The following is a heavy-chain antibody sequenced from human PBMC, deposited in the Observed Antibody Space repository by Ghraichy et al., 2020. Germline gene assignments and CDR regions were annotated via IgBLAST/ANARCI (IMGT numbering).Heavy chain of an antibody. Sequence: ASVKVSCKASGYTFTGYYMHWVRQAPGQGLEWMGWINPNSGGTNYAQKFQGWVTMTRDTSISTAYMELSRLRSDDTAVYYCARAVVQVDLRFLEWPLPYGMDVWGQGTTVTVSS. J-gene: IGHJ6*02. CDR1: GYTFTGYY. CDR2: INPNSGGT. D-gene: IGHD3-3*01. CDR3: ARAVVQVDLRFLEWPLPYGMDV. V-gene: IGHV1-2*04.